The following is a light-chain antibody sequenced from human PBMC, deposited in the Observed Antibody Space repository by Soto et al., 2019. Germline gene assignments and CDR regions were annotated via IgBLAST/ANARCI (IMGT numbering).Light chain of an antibody. V-gene: IGKV1-9*01. CDR3: QQLNSYPSIT. CDR2: AAS. Sequence: DIPFTQSPSFLFASVGDRVTITFRASQGISSYLAWYQQKPGKAPKLLIYAASTLQSGVPSRFSGSGSGTEFTLTISSLQPEDFATYYCQQLNSYPSITFGQGTRLEIK. CDR1: QGISSY. J-gene: IGKJ5*01.